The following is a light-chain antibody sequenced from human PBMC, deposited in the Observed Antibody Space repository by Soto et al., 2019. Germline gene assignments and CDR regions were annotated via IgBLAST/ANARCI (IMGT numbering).Light chain of an antibody. V-gene: IGKV1-27*01. J-gene: IGKJ1*01. CDR3: QKYNSAPWT. CDR2: AAS. Sequence: DIQXXXXPXXXSXXXGDXVTISCRASQGISNYLAWYQQKPGKVPKLLIYAASTLQSGVPSRFSGSGSGTDFTLTISSLQPEDVATYYCQKYNSAPWTFGQGTKVELK. CDR1: QGISNY.